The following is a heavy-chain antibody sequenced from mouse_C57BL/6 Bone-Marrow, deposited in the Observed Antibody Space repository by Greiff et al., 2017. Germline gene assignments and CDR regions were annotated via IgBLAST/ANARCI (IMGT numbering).Heavy chain of an antibody. CDR2: IDPSDSET. J-gene: IGHJ4*01. CDR1: GYTFTSYW. CDR3: ASYYSNYGGAMDY. Sequence: QVQLQQPGAELVRPGSSVKLSCKASGYTFTSYWMHWVKQRPIQGLEWIGNIDPSDSETHYNQKFKDKATLTVDKSSSTAYMQLSSLTSEDSAVYYCASYYSNYGGAMDYWGQGTSVTVSS. D-gene: IGHD2-5*01. V-gene: IGHV1-52*01.